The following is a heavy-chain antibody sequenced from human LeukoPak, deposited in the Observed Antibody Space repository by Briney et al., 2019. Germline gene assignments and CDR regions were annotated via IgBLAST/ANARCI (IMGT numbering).Heavy chain of an antibody. J-gene: IGHJ4*02. CDR3: ARTNIAAASFDY. V-gene: IGHV4-39*02. Sequence: SQTLSLTCTVSGGSISSSSYYWAWIHEPPGKGLQWVGHLYYSGNSYYTRYIKSRVTISVDTSKNHFSLKLSSVSAADTAVYYCARTNIAAASFDYWGQGTLVTVSS. CDR2: LYYSGNS. CDR1: GGSISSSSYY. D-gene: IGHD6-13*01.